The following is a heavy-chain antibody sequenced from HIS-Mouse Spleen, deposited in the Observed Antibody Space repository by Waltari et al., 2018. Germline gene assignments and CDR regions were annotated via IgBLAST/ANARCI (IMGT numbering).Heavy chain of an antibody. CDR2: IKPNIGGT. J-gene: IGHJ3*02. Sequence: QVQLVQSGAEVKKPGASVKVSCKASGYTFTGYYMHWVRQAPGQGLEWMGWIKPNIGGTNYAQKFQGRVTMTRDTSISTAYMELSRLRSDDTAVYYCARVGLGIAFDIWGQGTMVTVSS. V-gene: IGHV1-2*02. CDR1: GYTFTGYY. CDR3: ARVGLGIAFDI. D-gene: IGHD7-27*01.